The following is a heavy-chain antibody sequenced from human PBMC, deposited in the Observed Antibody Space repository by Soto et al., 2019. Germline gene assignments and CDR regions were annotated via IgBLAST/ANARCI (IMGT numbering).Heavy chain of an antibody. J-gene: IGHJ4*02. CDR3: AKDRRSSSWFDY. CDR1: GFTFSSYG. CDR2: ISYDGSNK. D-gene: IGHD6-13*01. Sequence: GGSLRLSCAASGFTFSSYGMHWVRQAPGKGLEWVAVISYDGSNKYYADSVKGRFTISRDNSKKTLYLQMNSLRAEDTAVYYCAKDRRSSSWFDYWGQGTPVTVSS. V-gene: IGHV3-30*18.